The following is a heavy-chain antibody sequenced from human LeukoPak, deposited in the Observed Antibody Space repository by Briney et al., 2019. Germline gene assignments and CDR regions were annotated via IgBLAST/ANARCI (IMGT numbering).Heavy chain of an antibody. D-gene: IGHD5-18*01. CDR1: GYSISSGYY. CDR3: ARRGYSYVDY. J-gene: IGHJ4*02. V-gene: IGHV4-38-2*02. Sequence: PSETLSLTCTVSGYSISSGYYWGWIRQPPGKGLEWIGSIYHSGSTYYNPSLKSRVTISVDTSKNQFSLKLSSATAADTAVYYCARRGYSYVDYWGQGTLVAVSS. CDR2: IYHSGST.